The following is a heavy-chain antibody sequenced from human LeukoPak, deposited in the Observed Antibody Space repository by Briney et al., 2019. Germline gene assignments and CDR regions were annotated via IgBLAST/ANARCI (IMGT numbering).Heavy chain of an antibody. D-gene: IGHD3-10*01. CDR1: GGSISSGDYY. V-gene: IGHV4-30-4*01. Sequence: SETLSLTCTVSGGSISSGDYYWSWIRQPSGKGLEWIGYIYYSGSTYYNPSLKSRVTISVDTSKNQFSLKLSSVTAADTAVYYCARDLSVSGQLLSTSVFDIWGQGTMVTVSS. J-gene: IGHJ3*02. CDR2: IYYSGST. CDR3: ARDLSVSGQLLSTSVFDI.